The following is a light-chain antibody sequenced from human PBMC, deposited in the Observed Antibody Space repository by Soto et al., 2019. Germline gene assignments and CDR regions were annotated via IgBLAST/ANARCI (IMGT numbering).Light chain of an antibody. CDR3: STWDDRVIGIV. CDR1: TSNIGNNA. Sequence: QSVLSQPPSASGTPGQRVTISCSGGTSNIGNNAVNWYRQLPTMDPQLLIYLTDPRPSGVPDRFSGSKSGTSVSLAISGLQSDEEEDDYCSTWDDRVIGIVFGGGTKLTVL. V-gene: IGLV1-44*01. CDR2: LTD. J-gene: IGLJ2*01.